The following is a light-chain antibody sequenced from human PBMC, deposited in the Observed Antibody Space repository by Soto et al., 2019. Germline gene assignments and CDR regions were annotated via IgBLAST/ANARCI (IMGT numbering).Light chain of an antibody. Sequence: IQMTQSQTPLSASVGDIVTITCRASQSISSWLAWYQQKPGKAPKLLVYDASSLQSGVPSRFSGSGSGTDFTLTISSLQPEDFATYYCQQSYSTPITFGQGTRLEIK. J-gene: IGKJ5*01. CDR2: DAS. CDR1: QSISSW. CDR3: QQSYSTPIT. V-gene: IGKV1-39*01.